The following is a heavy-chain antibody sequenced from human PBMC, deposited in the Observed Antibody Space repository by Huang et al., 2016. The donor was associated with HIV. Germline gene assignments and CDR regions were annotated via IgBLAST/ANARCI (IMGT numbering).Heavy chain of an antibody. V-gene: IGHV1-18*01. Sequence: QVELVQSGAEVKRPGASARVSCKAAGYIFTKYGLNWVRQAPEQGLEWMGKISDYNSHTNYAEKFQGRVTLTRHTSATTAYMGLMDVTSADTAVYYCARDHWYPLQNWFDLWGQGTLVTVSS. CDR3: ARDHWYPLQNWFDL. J-gene: IGHJ5*01. CDR2: ISDYNSHT. D-gene: IGHD1-1*01. CDR1: GYIFTKYG.